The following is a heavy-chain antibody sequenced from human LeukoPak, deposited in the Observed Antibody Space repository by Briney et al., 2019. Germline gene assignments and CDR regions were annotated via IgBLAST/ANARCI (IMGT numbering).Heavy chain of an antibody. D-gene: IGHD6-19*01. Sequence: SETLSLTCTVSGGSISSSSYSWGWIRQPPGKGLEWIGSIYYSGSTYYNPSLKSRVTISVDTSKNQFSLKLSSVTAADTAVYYCARGELSPWLASFDYWGQGTLVTVSS. CDR2: IYYSGST. J-gene: IGHJ4*02. CDR1: GGSISSSSYS. CDR3: ARGELSPWLASFDY. V-gene: IGHV4-39*01.